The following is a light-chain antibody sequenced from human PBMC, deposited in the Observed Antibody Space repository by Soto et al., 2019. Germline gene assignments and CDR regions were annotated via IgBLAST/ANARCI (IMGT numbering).Light chain of an antibody. CDR1: QSVTGY. J-gene: IGKJ2*01. CDR3: QQYNNWPRT. CDR2: DAS. Sequence: EIVMTQSPATLSLSPGERATLYCRASQSVTGYLAWYQQKPGQAPRLLIYDASTRATGIQARFSGSWSGTEFTLTISSLQSEDFAVYYCQQYNNWPRTFGQGTKLEIK. V-gene: IGKV3-15*01.